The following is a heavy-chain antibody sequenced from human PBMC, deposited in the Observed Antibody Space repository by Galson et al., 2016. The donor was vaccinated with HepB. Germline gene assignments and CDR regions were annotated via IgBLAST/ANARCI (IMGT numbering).Heavy chain of an antibody. CDR3: ARGGGFFEDFYFDY. V-gene: IGHV3-53*01. D-gene: IGHD6-19*01. Sequence: SLRLSCAASGFTVSNNYMSWVRQAPGKGLDWISVIYSGGSTYYADSVKGRFTISRDDSKNTLFLQMNSLRAGDTAVYYCARGGGFFEDFYFDYWGQGALVTVSS. J-gene: IGHJ4*02. CDR2: IYSGGST. CDR1: GFTVSNNY.